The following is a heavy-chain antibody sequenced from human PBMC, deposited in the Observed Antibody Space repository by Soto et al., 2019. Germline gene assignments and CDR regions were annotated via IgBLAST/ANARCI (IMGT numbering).Heavy chain of an antibody. D-gene: IGHD5-12*01. Sequence: EVQLVESGGGLIQPGGSLRLSCAASGVSIISHYMSWVRQAPGKGLERISLIYAGGSTFYADSVKGRFTISRDNSKNTLYLQMDSLTAEDTAVYYCASGENGYNKFYFDFWGQGTLVTVSS. V-gene: IGHV3-53*01. CDR1: GVSIISHY. CDR2: IYAGGST. J-gene: IGHJ4*02. CDR3: ASGENGYNKFYFDF.